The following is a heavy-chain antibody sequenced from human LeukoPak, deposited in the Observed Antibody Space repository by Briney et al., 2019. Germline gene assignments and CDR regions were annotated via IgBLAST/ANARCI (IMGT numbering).Heavy chain of an antibody. CDR1: GGSISSGGYY. V-gene: IGHV4-31*03. J-gene: IGHJ4*02. CDR3: QSRFLEWLLDY. D-gene: IGHD3-3*01. CDR2: IYYSGST. Sequence: SQTLSLTCTVSGGSISSGGYYWSWIRQHPGKGLVWIGYIYYSGSTYYNPSLKSRVTISVDTSKNQFSLKLSSVTAADTAIYYCQSRFLEWLLDYWGQGTLVTVSS.